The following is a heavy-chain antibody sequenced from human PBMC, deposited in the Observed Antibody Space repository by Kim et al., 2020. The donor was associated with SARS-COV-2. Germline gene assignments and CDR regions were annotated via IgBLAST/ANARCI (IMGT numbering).Heavy chain of an antibody. CDR1: GGSFSGYY. Sequence: SETLSLTCAVYGGSFSGYYWSWIRQPPGKGLEWIGEINHSGSTNYNPSLKSRVTISVDTSKNQFSLKLSSVTAADTAVYYCARLGKDSSGWTYYYYYYM. D-gene: IGHD6-19*01. CDR3: ARLGKDSSGWTYYYYYYM. J-gene: IGHJ6*03. V-gene: IGHV4-34*01. CDR2: INHSGST.